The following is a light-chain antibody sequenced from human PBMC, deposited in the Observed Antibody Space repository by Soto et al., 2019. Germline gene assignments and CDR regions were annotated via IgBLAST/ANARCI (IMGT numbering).Light chain of an antibody. V-gene: IGKV3-15*01. Sequence: IVMVQSPATLYVSPGESVILSCRASQNIDTKLAWYRQRPGQAPRLLIYSAFFRATGIPARFSGSLSGTEFALTISGLQSDEFAVYYCQHYKEWRTFGQGTNVDI. CDR3: QHYKEWRT. CDR2: SAF. CDR1: QNIDTK. J-gene: IGKJ1*01.